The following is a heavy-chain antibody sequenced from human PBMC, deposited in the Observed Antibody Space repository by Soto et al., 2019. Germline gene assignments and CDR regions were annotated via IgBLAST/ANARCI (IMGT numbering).Heavy chain of an antibody. Sequence: EVQVVESGGGLVQPGGSLRLSCVASRFIFSSYSMNWVRQAPGKGLEWVSYISSSGSTTDYADSVKGRLTISRDNAKNLLYLQMNSLRADDTAVYYCARDRSITIFGVVHDAFDIWGQGTMVTISS. D-gene: IGHD3-3*01. CDR3: ARDRSITIFGVVHDAFDI. V-gene: IGHV3-48*01. CDR1: RFIFSSYS. J-gene: IGHJ3*02. CDR2: ISSSGSTT.